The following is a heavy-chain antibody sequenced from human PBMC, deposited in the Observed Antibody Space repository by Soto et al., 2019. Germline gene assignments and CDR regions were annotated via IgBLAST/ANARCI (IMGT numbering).Heavy chain of an antibody. Sequence: QVQLQESGPGLVKPSGTLSLTCAVSSGSISSSNWWSWVRQPPGKGLVWIGEIYHSGSTNYNPSLKSRVTISVDRSKNQFSRKLSSVTAADTAVYYCARDPLDGPTLHFDLWGRGTLVTVSS. CDR1: SGSISSSNW. J-gene: IGHJ2*01. D-gene: IGHD3-16*01. CDR2: IYHSGST. CDR3: ARDPLDGPTLHFDL. V-gene: IGHV4-4*02.